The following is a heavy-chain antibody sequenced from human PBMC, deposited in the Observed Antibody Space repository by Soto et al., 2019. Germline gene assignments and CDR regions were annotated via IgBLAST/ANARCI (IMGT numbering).Heavy chain of an antibody. CDR3: ARDWTGAEGFDP. CDR2: IGTHNGDT. V-gene: IGHV1-18*01. D-gene: IGHD3-3*01. J-gene: IGHJ5*02. Sequence: QVQLVQSGPEVKKPGASVKVSCKAYGYTFNNYGFSWVRRAHGLGLEWVGWIGTHNGDTTYAQKFQGRVTMTIDTSTTTSYMELRSLTSDDSAMYFCARDWTGAEGFDPWGQGTLVTVSS. CDR1: GYTFNNYG.